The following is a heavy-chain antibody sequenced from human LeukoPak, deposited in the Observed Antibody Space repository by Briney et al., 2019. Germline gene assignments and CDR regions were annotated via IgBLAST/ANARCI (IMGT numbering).Heavy chain of an antibody. J-gene: IGHJ4*02. CDR1: GGTFSSYA. Sequence: VASVKVSCKASGGTFSSYAISWVRQAPGQGLEWMGRIIPILGIANYAQKFQGRVTITADKSTSTAYMELSSLRSEDTAVYYCARASHPLITMIVVVIPYFDYWGQGTLVTVSS. V-gene: IGHV1-69*04. CDR3: ARASHPLITMIVVVIPYFDY. CDR2: IIPILGIA. D-gene: IGHD3-22*01.